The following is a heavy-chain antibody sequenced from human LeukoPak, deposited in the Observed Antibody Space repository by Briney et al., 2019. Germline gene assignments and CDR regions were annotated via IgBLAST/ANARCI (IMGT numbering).Heavy chain of an antibody. CDR1: GGSFSGYY. D-gene: IGHD3-16*01. CDR2: INRSGRT. CDR3: ACTAYYDTPRVNDY. V-gene: IGHV4-34*01. J-gene: IGHJ4*02. Sequence: SETLSLTCAVYGGSFSGYYWSWIRQPPGEGLQWIGEINRSGRTNYNPSLASRVTISADTSNNQFSLKLTSVTAADTAVYYCACTAYYDTPRVNDYWGQGTLVTVSS.